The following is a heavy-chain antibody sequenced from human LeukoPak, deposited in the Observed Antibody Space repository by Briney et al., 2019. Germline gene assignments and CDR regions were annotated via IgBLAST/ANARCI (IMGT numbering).Heavy chain of an antibody. Sequence: GGSLRLSCAASGFTFSKAYMSWVRQSPGKGLEWVGRIKSKTDGGTTDYAEPVKGRFTISRDDSKNMLYLQMNSLKPEDTAVYYCIRTTYYSDSSGYVPDFDSWGQGTLVTVSS. V-gene: IGHV3-15*01. J-gene: IGHJ4*02. CDR2: IKSKTDGGTT. CDR3: IRTTYYSDSSGYVPDFDS. CDR1: GFTFSKAY. D-gene: IGHD3-22*01.